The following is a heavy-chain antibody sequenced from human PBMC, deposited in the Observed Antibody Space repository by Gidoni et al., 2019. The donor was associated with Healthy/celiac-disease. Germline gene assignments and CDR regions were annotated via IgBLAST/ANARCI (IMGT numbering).Heavy chain of an antibody. D-gene: IGHD2-21*01. CDR3: AKDMKHIVLGGLSY. CDR2: ISWDGGST. Sequence: EVQTMESAGVVVQPGGSLRLSCAASGFTLDDYAMHWVRQAPGKGLEWVSLISWDGGSTYYADSVKGRFTISRDNSKNSLYLQMNSLRAEDTALYYCAKDMKHIVLGGLSYWGQGTLVTVSS. V-gene: IGHV3-43D*03. CDR1: GFTLDDYA. J-gene: IGHJ4*02.